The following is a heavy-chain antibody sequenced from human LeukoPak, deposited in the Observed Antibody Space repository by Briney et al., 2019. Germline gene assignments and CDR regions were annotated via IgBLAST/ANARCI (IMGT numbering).Heavy chain of an antibody. Sequence: GGSLRLSCAASGFSFGGYALHWVRQAPGKGLVWVSRIQGDGSNTDYADSVKGRFSISRDNAKNTVYLQMNSLRAEDTGIYYCARGTSAGGPISPFDFWGQGTVVTVSS. CDR2: IQGDGSNT. D-gene: IGHD6-13*01. CDR1: GFSFGGYA. CDR3: ARGTSAGGPISPFDF. J-gene: IGHJ4*02. V-gene: IGHV3-74*01.